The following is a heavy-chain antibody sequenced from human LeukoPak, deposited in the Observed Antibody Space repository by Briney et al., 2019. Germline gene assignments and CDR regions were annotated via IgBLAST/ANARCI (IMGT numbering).Heavy chain of an antibody. CDR1: GFTFSSYS. V-gene: IGHV3-48*02. Sequence: GGPLRLSCAASGFTFSSYSMNWVRQAPGKGLEWVSYISSSSTIYYADSVKGRFTISRDNAKNSLYLQMNSLRDEDTAVYYCARDYYFDYWGQGTLVTVSS. CDR3: ARDYYFDY. CDR2: ISSSSTI. J-gene: IGHJ4*02.